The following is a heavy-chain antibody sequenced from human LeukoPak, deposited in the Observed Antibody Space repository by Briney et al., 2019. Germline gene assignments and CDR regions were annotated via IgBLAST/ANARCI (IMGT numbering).Heavy chain of an antibody. V-gene: IGHV4-61*01. D-gene: IGHD3-22*01. CDR1: GGSISSGSYY. CDR3: AREGPYYYDSSGYYP. J-gene: IGHJ5*02. Sequence: SETLSLTCTVSGGSISSGSYYWSWIRQPPGKGLEWIGYIYYSGSTNYNPSLKSRVTISVDTSKNQFSLKLSSVTAADTAVYYCAREGPYYYDSSGYYPRGQGTLVTVSS. CDR2: IYYSGST.